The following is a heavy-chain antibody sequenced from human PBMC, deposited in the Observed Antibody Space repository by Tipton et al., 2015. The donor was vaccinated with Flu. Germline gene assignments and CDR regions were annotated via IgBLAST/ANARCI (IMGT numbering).Heavy chain of an antibody. CDR1: GFTFSSYS. J-gene: IGHJ4*02. V-gene: IGHV3-21*01. D-gene: IGHD6-19*01. Sequence: SLRLSCAASGFTFSSYSMNWVRQAPGKGLEWVSSISSSSSYIYYADSVKGRFTISRDNAKNSLYLQMNSLRAEDTAVYYCARAPPEYSSGLHYWGQGTLVTVSS. CDR2: ISSSSSYI. CDR3: ARAPPEYSSGLHY.